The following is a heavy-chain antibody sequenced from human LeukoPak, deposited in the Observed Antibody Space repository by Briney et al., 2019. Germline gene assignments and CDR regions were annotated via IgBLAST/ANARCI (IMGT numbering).Heavy chain of an antibody. CDR1: GFTFSSYG. V-gene: IGHV3-30*18. D-gene: IGHD3-22*01. CDR2: ISHDGSNK. Sequence: PGGSLRLSCAGSGFTFSSYGMHWVRQAPGKGLEWVAVISHDGSNKYYADSVKGRFTISRDSSKNTLNLQMNSLRAEDTAVYYCAKDLRGITGLLLHYYYGMDVWGQGTTVTVSS. J-gene: IGHJ6*02. CDR3: AKDLRGITGLLLHYYYGMDV.